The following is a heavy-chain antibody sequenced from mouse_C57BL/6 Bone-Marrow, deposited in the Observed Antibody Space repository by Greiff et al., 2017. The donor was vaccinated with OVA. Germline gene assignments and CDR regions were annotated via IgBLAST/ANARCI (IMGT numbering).Heavy chain of an antibody. D-gene: IGHD1-1*01. CDR1: GFNIKDYY. V-gene: IGHV14-1*01. J-gene: IGHJ3*01. CDR2: IDPEDGDT. Sequence: VQLQQSGAELVRPGASVKLSCTASGFNIKDYYMHWVKQRPEQGLEWIGRIDPEDGDTEYAPKFQGKATMTADTSSNTAYLQLSSLTSEDTAVYYCIGYIYYYGSRFAYWGQGTLVTVSA. CDR3: IGYIYYYGSRFAY.